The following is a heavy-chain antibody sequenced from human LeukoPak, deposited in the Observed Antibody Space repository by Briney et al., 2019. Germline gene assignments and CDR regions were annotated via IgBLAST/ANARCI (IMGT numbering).Heavy chain of an antibody. D-gene: IGHD1-14*01. Sequence: SETLSLTCTVSGGSISSHYWSWIRQPPGKGLEWIGYIYYSGSTNYNPSLKSRVTVSVDTSKNQFSLKLSSVTAADTAVYYCARGYDYFDYWGQGTLVTVFS. CDR1: GGSISSHY. CDR2: IYYSGST. CDR3: ARGYDYFDY. V-gene: IGHV4-59*11. J-gene: IGHJ4*02.